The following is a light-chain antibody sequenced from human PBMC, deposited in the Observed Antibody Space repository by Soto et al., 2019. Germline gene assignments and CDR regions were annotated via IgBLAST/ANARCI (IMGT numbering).Light chain of an antibody. CDR1: NIGGKS. CDR3: HVWDSSSDHYV. J-gene: IGLJ1*01. CDR2: DDS. V-gene: IGLV3-21*02. Sequence: SSELTQAPSVSVAPGQTARITCGGNNIGGKSVHWYQQKPGQAPVLVVYDDSDRPSGIPDRFSGSNSGDTATLTIRRVEAGDEADYYCHVWDSSSDHYVFGTGTKLTVL.